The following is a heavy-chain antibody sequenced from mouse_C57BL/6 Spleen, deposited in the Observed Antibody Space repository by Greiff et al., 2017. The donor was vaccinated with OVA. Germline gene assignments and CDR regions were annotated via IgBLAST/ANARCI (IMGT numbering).Heavy chain of an antibody. CDR1: GYAFTNYL. J-gene: IGHJ2*01. CDR3: ARSRYDYDDFDY. D-gene: IGHD2-4*01. CDR2: INPGSGGT. V-gene: IGHV1-54*01. Sequence: VQLQQSGAELVRPGTSVKVSCKASGYAFTNYLIEWVKQRPGQGLEWIGVINPGSGGTNYNEKFKGKATLTADKSSSTAYMQLSSLTSEDSAVYFCARSRYDYDDFDYWGQGTTLTVSS.